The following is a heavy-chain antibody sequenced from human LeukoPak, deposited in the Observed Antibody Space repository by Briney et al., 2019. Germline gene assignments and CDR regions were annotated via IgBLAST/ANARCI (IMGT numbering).Heavy chain of an antibody. CDR2: IYTSGST. V-gene: IGHV4-4*07. J-gene: IGHJ3*02. Sequence: SETLSLTCTVSGGSISSYYWSWMRQPAGKGLEWVGRIYTSGSTNYNPSLKSRVTISVDTSKNQFSLKMSSVPAADTAVYYCARVDAIVATIWGAFDIWGQGTMVTVSS. CDR3: ARVDAIVATIWGAFDI. CDR1: GGSISSYY. D-gene: IGHD5-12*01.